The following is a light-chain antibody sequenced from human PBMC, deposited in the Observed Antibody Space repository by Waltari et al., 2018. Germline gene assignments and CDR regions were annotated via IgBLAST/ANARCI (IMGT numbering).Light chain of an antibody. CDR1: VLYSSNNKDY. J-gene: IGKJ2*01. Sequence: VLYSSNNKDYLAWYQQKPGQPPKLLIYWASTRESGVPYRFSGSGSGTDFTLTISSLQAEDVAVCYCQQYYSTPPYTFGQGTKLEIK. V-gene: IGKV4-1*01. CDR3: QQYYSTPPYT. CDR2: WAS.